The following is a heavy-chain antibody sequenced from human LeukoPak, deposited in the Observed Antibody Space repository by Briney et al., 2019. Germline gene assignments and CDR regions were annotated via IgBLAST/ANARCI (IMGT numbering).Heavy chain of an antibody. CDR2: ISSSGSTI. Sequence: GGSLRLSCAASGFTFSDYYMGWIRQAPGKGLEWVSYISSSGSTICYADSVKGRFTISRDNAKNSLYLQMNSLRAEDTAVYYCARSYLWFGSYYGMDVWGQGTTVTVSS. CDR1: GFTFSDYY. D-gene: IGHD3-10*01. CDR3: ARSYLWFGSYYGMDV. J-gene: IGHJ6*02. V-gene: IGHV3-11*01.